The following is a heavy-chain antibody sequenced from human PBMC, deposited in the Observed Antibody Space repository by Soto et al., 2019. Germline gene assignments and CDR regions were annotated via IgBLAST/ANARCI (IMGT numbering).Heavy chain of an antibody. CDR2: INPSGGSK. CDR1: GYTFTSYY. D-gene: IGHD6-19*01. Sequence: QVQLVQSGAEVKKPGASVKVSCKASGYTFTSYYMHWVRQAPGQGLEWMGIINPSGGSKRYAQKVPGRVTMTRDTSTSTVYMELSSLRSEDTAVYYCASNLGCSSGWYNWGQGALVTVSS. CDR3: ASNLGCSSGWYN. V-gene: IGHV1-46*01. J-gene: IGHJ4*02.